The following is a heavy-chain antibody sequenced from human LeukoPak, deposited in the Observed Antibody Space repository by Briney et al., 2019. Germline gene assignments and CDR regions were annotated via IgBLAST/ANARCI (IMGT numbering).Heavy chain of an antibody. CDR2: ISWNSGSI. CDR3: AKDIGGYSYGYYFDY. V-gene: IGHV3-9*01. Sequence: GGSLRLSCAASGFTFDDYAMHWVRQAPGKGLEWVSGISWNSGSIGYADSVKGRFTIPRDNAKNSLYLQMNSLRAEDTALYYCAKDIGGYSYGYYFDYWGQGTLVTVSS. J-gene: IGHJ4*02. D-gene: IGHD5-18*01. CDR1: GFTFDDYA.